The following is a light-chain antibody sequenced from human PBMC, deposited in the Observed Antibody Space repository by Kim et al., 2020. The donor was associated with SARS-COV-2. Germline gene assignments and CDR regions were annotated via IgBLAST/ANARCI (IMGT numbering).Light chain of an antibody. CDR1: RPIANY. Sequence: SASVGDRVTINCRAGRPIANYLAWYQQKPGKVPKLLIYAASALQSGVPSRFSGSGSGTDFTLTISSLQPEDVATYYCQRYTSAPYTFGQGTKLEI. V-gene: IGKV1-27*01. CDR2: AAS. J-gene: IGKJ2*01. CDR3: QRYTSAPYT.